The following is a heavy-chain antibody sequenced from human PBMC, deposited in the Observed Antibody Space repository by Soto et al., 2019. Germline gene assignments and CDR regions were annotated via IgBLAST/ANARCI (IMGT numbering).Heavy chain of an antibody. CDR2: IWYDGSNK. CDR3: ARLWFGEFDYYGMDV. V-gene: IGHV3-33*01. J-gene: IGHJ6*02. Sequence: GGSLRLSCAASGFTFSSYGMHWVRQAPGKGLEWVAVIWYDGSNKYYADSVKGRFTISRDNSKNTLYLQMNSLRAEDTAVYYCARLWFGEFDYYGMDVWGQGTTVTVSS. D-gene: IGHD3-10*01. CDR1: GFTFSSYG.